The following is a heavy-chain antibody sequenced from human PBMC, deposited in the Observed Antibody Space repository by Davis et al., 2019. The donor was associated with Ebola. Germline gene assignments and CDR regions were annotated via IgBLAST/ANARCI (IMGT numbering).Heavy chain of an antibody. CDR1: GFTFSSYS. J-gene: IGHJ4*02. CDR2: ISSSSSTI. V-gene: IGHV3-48*02. CDR3: AREGAKNWNDVGGLY. D-gene: IGHD1-1*01. Sequence: GESLKISCAASGFTFSSYSMNWVRQAPGKGLEWVSYISSSSSTIYYADSVKGRFTISRDNAKNSLYLQMNSLRDEDTAVYYCAREGAKNWNDVGGLYWGQGTLVTVSS.